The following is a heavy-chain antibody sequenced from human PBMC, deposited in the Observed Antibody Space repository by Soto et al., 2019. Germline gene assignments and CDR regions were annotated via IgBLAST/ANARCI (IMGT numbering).Heavy chain of an antibody. CDR3: AGEPKGGPAAGAIEI. J-gene: IGHJ3*02. CDR1: GGSIGSGDYY. Sequence: TSETLSLTCTVSGGSIGSGDYYWTWIRQPPGKGLEWIGFIFYTGSPYYNPSLKSRVAISVDTSKNQFSLNLTSVTAADTAVYFCAGEPKGGPAAGAIEIWGQGTMVTVSS. V-gene: IGHV4-30-4*01. D-gene: IGHD6-25*01. CDR2: IFYTGSP.